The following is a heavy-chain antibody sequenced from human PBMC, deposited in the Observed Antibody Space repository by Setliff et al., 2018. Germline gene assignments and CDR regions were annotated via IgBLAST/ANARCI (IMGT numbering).Heavy chain of an antibody. Sequence: ASVKVSCKASGYTFIDYGVSWVRQAPGQGLEWVGWISPYTGKTYLAPKFQDRVALTADTSTTTAYLQLTNLRSDDTAIYFCSRLVRFCTRTSCQRLSGDEYWGQGALVTVSS. CDR1: GYTFIDYG. D-gene: IGHD2-2*01. CDR3: SRLVRFCTRTSCQRLSGDEY. CDR2: ISPYTGKT. J-gene: IGHJ4*02. V-gene: IGHV1-18*01.